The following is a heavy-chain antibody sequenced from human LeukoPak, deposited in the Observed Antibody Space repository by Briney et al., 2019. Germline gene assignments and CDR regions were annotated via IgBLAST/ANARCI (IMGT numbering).Heavy chain of an antibody. J-gene: IGHJ4*02. Sequence: GGSLRLSCAASGFTFSSYSMNWVRQAPGKGLEWVSSISSSSSYIYYADSVKGRFTISRDNAKNSLYLQMNSLRAEDTAVYYCATDLTTMIVVAAYWGQGTLVTVSS. CDR3: ATDLTTMIVVAAY. CDR2: ISSSSSYI. V-gene: IGHV3-21*01. D-gene: IGHD3-22*01. CDR1: GFTFSSYS.